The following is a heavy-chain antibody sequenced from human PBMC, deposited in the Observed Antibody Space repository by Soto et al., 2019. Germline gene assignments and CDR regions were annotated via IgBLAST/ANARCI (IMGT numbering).Heavy chain of an antibody. J-gene: IGHJ4*02. CDR2: ISADAGRT. CDR1: GFTFSNYA. CDR3: ANDVLGSGNHDY. V-gene: IGHV3-23*01. Sequence: EVQLLESGGDLVQPGGSLRLSCAASGFTFSNYAMSWLRQAPGKGLEWVSAISADAGRTYYADSVKGRFTISRDNSQNTLYLQMSSLRVEDTAVYYCANDVLGSGNHDYWGQGTVVTVSS. D-gene: IGHD3-10*01.